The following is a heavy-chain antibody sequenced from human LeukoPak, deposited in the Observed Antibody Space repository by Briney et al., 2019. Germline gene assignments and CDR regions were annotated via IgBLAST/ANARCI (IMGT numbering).Heavy chain of an antibody. Sequence: PGGSLRLSCAASGFSFSTYNMNWIRQAPGKGLEWISYISSSARYISYADSVKGRFTISRDDANNFLYLQMNSLRVEDTAVYYCSREPDVGYCANGVCYTGGSWGQGTLVTVSS. CDR1: GFSFSTYN. CDR3: SREPDVGYCANGVCYTGGS. J-gene: IGHJ5*01. CDR2: ISSSARYI. V-gene: IGHV3-21*05. D-gene: IGHD2-8*01.